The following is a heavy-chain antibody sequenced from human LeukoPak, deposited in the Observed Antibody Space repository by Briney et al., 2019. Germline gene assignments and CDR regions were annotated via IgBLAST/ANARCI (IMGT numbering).Heavy chain of an antibody. CDR3: ARGGLEYQLLSYFDY. V-gene: IGHV4-59*01. CDR1: GGSISSYY. CDR2: IYYSGST. Sequence: TSETLSLTCTVSGGSISSYYWSCIRQPPGKGLEWIGYIYYSGSTNFNPSLKSRVTISVDTSKNQFSLKLSSVTAADTAVYYCARGGLEYQLLSYFDYWGQGTLVTVSS. J-gene: IGHJ4*02. D-gene: IGHD2-2*01.